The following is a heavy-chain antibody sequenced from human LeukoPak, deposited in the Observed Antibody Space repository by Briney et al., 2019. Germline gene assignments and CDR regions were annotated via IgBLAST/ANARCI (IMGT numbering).Heavy chain of an antibody. CDR1: GYTFTSYA. CDR2: INAGSGNT. J-gene: IGHJ4*02. V-gene: IGHV1-3*01. D-gene: IGHD3-3*01. Sequence: GASVKVSCKTSGYTFTSYAIHWVRQAPGQRLEWMGWINAGSGNTKYSQKFQGRVTITRDTSTSTAYMELRSLRSDDTAVYYCARDGKGRYDFRENDYWGQGTLVTVSS. CDR3: ARDGKGRYDFRENDY.